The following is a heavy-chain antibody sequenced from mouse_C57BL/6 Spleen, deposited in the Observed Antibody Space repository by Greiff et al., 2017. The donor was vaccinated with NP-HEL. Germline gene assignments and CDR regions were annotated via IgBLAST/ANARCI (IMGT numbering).Heavy chain of an antibody. CDR3: SRHSPGYYYGNYLWYFDV. CDR1: GYTFTEYT. V-gene: IGHV1-62-2*01. CDR2: FYPGSGGI. D-gene: IGHD2-1*01. J-gene: IGHJ1*03. Sequence: VQLQQSGAELVKPGASVKLSCKASGYTFTEYTIHWVKQTSGQGLEWIGWFYPGSGGIKYNEKFKDKATLTADKSSSTVYMELRRLTSDISALYFSSRHSPGYYYGNYLWYFDVWGTGTTLTVSS.